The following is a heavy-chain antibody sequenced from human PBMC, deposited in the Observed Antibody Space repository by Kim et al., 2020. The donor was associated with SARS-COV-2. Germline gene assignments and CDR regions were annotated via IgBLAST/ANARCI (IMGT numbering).Heavy chain of an antibody. CDR1: GYSFTSDW. D-gene: IGHD3-16*01. CDR3: ARRAPGGDFSSRYFFDY. CDR2: IFPGDSDT. J-gene: IGHJ4*02. Sequence: GESLKISCKGSGYSFTSDWIGWVRQMPGKGLEWMGIIFPGDSDTRYSPSLQGQVTISTDKSISTAYLQWSSLKASDTAMYYCARRAPGGDFSSRYFFDYWGQGTLVTVSS. V-gene: IGHV5-51*01.